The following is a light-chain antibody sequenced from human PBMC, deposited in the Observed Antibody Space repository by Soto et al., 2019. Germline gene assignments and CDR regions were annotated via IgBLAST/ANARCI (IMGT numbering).Light chain of an antibody. CDR3: QQYYSTPLT. V-gene: IGKV4-1*01. J-gene: IGKJ4*01. Sequence: DIVMTQSPDSLAVSLGERATINCKSSQSVLYSSNNKDYLAWYQQKPGQPPKLLLYWASTRESGVPDRFSGSGSGTDFTLTISILQAEDVAVYYCQQYYSTPLTFGGGTKVDIK. CDR1: QSVLYSSNNKDY. CDR2: WAS.